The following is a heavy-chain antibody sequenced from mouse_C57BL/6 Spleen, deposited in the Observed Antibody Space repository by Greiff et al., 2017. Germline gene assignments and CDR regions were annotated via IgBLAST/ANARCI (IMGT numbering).Heavy chain of an antibody. V-gene: IGHV5-17*01. CDR2: ISSGSSTI. CDR3: ASPITTVTRYFDV. Sequence: EVQVVESGGGLVKPGGSLKLSCAASGFTFSDYGMHWVRQAPEKGLEWVAYISSGSSTIYYADTVKGRFTISRDNAKNTLFLQMTSLRSEDTAMYYCASPITTVTRYFDVWGTGTTVTVSS. CDR1: GFTFSDYG. J-gene: IGHJ1*03. D-gene: IGHD1-1*01.